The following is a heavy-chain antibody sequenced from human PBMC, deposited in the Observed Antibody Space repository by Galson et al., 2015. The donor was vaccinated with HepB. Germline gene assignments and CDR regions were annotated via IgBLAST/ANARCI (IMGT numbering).Heavy chain of an antibody. CDR3: ARDLLPTYYYDSSGYYFDY. J-gene: IGHJ4*01. D-gene: IGHD3-22*01. V-gene: IGHV6-1*01. CDR2: THYRSKWYN. CDR1: GDSVSSNSAA. Sequence: ISGDSVSSNSAAWNWIRQSPSRGLEWLGRTHYRSKWYNDYAVSVKSRITINPDTSKNQFSLQLNSVTPEDTAVYYCARDLLPTYYYDSSGYYFDYWGQGTLVTVSS.